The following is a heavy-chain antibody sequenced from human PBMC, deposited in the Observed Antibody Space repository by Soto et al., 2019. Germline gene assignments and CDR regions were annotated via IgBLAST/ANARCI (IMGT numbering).Heavy chain of an antibody. V-gene: IGHV2-5*02. Sequence: QITLKESGPTLVKPTQTLTLTCTFSGFSLSTSGVGVGWIRQPPGQALEWVALIYWDDDKRYSPSLKSRLTITKDTSKNQVVLTMTNMDPADTATYYCVHAADKSGHYWYYFDYWGQGTLVTVSS. J-gene: IGHJ4*02. D-gene: IGHD3-22*01. CDR2: IYWDDDK. CDR3: VHAADKSGHYWYYFDY. CDR1: GFSLSTSGVG.